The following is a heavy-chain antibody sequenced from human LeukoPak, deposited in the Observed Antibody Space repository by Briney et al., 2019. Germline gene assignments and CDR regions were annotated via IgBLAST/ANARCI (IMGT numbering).Heavy chain of an antibody. D-gene: IGHD1-1*01. J-gene: IGHJ4*02. V-gene: IGHV3-33*01. CDR1: GFTFSSYG. Sequence: GGSLRLSCAASGFTFSSYGMHWVRQAPGKGLEWVAIIWYDGSNTYYADSVRGRFTISRDNSKNTLYLQVNSLRAEDTAMYYCARDLEIGSSSYYFDHWGQGTLVTVSS. CDR2: IWYDGSNT. CDR3: ARDLEIGSSSYYFDH.